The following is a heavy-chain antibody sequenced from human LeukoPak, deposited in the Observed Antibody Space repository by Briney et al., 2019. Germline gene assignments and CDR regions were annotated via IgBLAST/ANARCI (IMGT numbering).Heavy chain of an antibody. CDR1: GYTFTSHD. Sequence: GASVKVSCKASGYTFTSHDINWGRQATGQGLEWMGWMNPKSGNTGHAQKFQGRVAMTRDTSINTAYLDLYSLRSEDTAVYYCARGYSPSVRTTGNDYWGQGTLVTVSS. D-gene: IGHD1-1*01. CDR3: ARGYSPSVRTTGNDY. CDR2: MNPKSGNT. J-gene: IGHJ4*02. V-gene: IGHV1-8*01.